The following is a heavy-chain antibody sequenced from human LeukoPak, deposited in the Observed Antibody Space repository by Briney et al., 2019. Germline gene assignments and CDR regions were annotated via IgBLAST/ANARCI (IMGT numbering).Heavy chain of an antibody. CDR3: APTNSWSWYFDY. CDR2: INPNSGGT. Sequence: ASVKVSCKASGYTFTGYYMHWVRQAPGQGLAWMGWINPNSGGTNYAQKFQGRVTMTRDTSISTAYMELSRLRSDDTAVYYCAPTNSWSWYFDYWGQGTLVTVSS. V-gene: IGHV1-2*02. J-gene: IGHJ4*02. D-gene: IGHD6-13*01. CDR1: GYTFTGYY.